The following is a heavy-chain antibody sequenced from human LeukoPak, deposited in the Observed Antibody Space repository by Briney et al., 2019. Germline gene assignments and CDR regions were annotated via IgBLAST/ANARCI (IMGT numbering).Heavy chain of an antibody. D-gene: IGHD3-16*01. CDR2: ISSSSSYI. J-gene: IGHJ6*03. CDR3: ASYARPICYYYYYMDV. V-gene: IGHV3-21*01. CDR1: GFTFSSYS. Sequence: GGSLRLSCAASGFTFSSYSMNWVRQAPGKGLEWVSSISSSSSYIYDADSVKGRFTISRDNAKNSLYLQMNSLRAEDTAVYYCASYARPICYYYYYMDVWGKGTTVTVSS.